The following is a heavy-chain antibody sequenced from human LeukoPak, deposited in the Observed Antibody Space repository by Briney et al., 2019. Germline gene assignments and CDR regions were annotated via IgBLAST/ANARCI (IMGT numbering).Heavy chain of an antibody. Sequence: ASVKVSCKASGYTFTSYVINWVRQATGQGLERMGWMNPNSGNTGYAQKFQGRVTMTRNTSISTAYMELSSLRSEDTAVYYCARASAYYYYYGMDVWGQGTTVTVSS. CDR1: GYTFTSYV. D-gene: IGHD6-19*01. V-gene: IGHV1-8*01. CDR3: ARASAYYYYYGMDV. J-gene: IGHJ6*02. CDR2: MNPNSGNT.